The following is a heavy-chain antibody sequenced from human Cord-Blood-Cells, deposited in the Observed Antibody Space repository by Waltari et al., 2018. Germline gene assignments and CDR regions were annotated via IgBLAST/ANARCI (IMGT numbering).Heavy chain of an antibody. J-gene: IGHJ4*02. D-gene: IGHD4-17*01. V-gene: IGHV1-2*02. CDR1: GHTYTGHN. CDR2: INPNSGGT. Sequence: QVKLVQSGAEVKKPGPSVKVSCKASGHTYTGHNMHWVRQATGQGLEWMGWINPNSGGTNYAQKFQGRVTMTRDTSISTAYMELSRLRSDDTAVYYCAREERMTTVTMTPDYWGQGTLVTVSS. CDR3: AREERMTTVTMTPDY.